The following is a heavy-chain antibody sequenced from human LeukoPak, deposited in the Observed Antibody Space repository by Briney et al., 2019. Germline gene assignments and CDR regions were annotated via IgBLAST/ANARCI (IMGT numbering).Heavy chain of an antibody. J-gene: IGHJ5*02. V-gene: IGHV4-39*01. D-gene: IGHD2-2*01. CDR3: ARGIDSTERGWFDP. CDR1: GGSISSSSYY. CDR2: IYYSGST. Sequence: SETLSFTCTVSGGSISSSSYYWGWIRQPPGKGLEWIGSIYYSGSTYYNPSLKSRVTISVDTSKNQFSLKLSSVTAADTAVYYCARGIDSTERGWFDPWGQGTLVTVSS.